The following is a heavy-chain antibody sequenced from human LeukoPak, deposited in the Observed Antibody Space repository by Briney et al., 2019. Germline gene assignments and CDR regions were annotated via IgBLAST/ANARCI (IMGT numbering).Heavy chain of an antibody. J-gene: IGHJ2*01. V-gene: IGHV1-2*02. CDR3: AKDRDYGDYWGVWWYFDL. D-gene: IGHD4-17*01. CDR1: GYNFTDYY. CDR2: INPKSGGT. Sequence: ASVKVSCKASGYNFTDYYIHWVRQAPGQGLEWMGWINPKSGGTNYAQKFRGRVTMTRDTSISTAYMELSGLRSDDTAVYYCAKDRDYGDYWGVWWYFDLWGRGTLVTVSS.